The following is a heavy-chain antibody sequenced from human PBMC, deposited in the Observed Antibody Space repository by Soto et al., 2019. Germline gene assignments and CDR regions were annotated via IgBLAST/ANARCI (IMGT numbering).Heavy chain of an antibody. J-gene: IGHJ6*03. CDR2: IYHSGST. D-gene: IGHD3-3*01. Sequence: PSETLSLTCAVSGGSISSSNWWSWVRQPPGKGLEWIGEIYHSGSTNYNPSLKSRVTISVDKSKNQFSLKLSSVTAADTAVYYCARGPYYDFWSGYYIPPDYYYMDVWGKGTTVTVSS. CDR1: GGSISSSNW. V-gene: IGHV4-4*02. CDR3: ARGPYYDFWSGYYIPPDYYYMDV.